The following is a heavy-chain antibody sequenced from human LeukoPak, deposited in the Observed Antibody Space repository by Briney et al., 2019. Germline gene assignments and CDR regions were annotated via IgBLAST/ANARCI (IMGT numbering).Heavy chain of an antibody. Sequence: PSETLSLTCSVSGGSMSSYYWNWIRQSPGKGLEWIGRMFGNGGTNYSPSFQRRATMSVDTSTRRLSLRLNSVTAADTAVYYCARQTAKKWDLPGSFDSWGQGILVTVSS. J-gene: IGHJ4*02. D-gene: IGHD1-26*01. V-gene: IGHV4-59*08. CDR1: GGSMSSYY. CDR2: MFGNGGT. CDR3: ARQTAKKWDLPGSFDS.